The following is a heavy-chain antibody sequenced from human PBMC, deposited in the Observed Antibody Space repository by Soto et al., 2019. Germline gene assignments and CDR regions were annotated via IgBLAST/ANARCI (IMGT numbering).Heavy chain of an antibody. CDR3: AREDDYNYRYFNYGLDV. V-gene: IGHV3-30-3*01. Sequence: PGGSLRLSCAASGLTFKIYALHWVRQAPGKGLEWVAVISFDGDKTYYADSVRGRFTISRDNFKNTLSLQMNNLRIEDAGLYFCAREDDYNYRYFNYGLDVWGQGTTVTVSS. D-gene: IGHD5-12*01. CDR2: ISFDGDKT. J-gene: IGHJ6*02. CDR1: GLTFKIYA.